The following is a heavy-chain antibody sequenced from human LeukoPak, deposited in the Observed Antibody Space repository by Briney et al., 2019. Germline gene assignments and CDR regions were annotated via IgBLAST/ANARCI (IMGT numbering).Heavy chain of an antibody. CDR1: GGTFSSYA. Sequence: ASVKVSCKASGGTFSSYAISWVRQAPGQGLEWMGGIIPIFGTANYAQKFQGRVTITADESTSTAYMELSSLRSEDTAVYYCARDPQNTEYRLLETNWFDPWGQGTLVTVSS. V-gene: IGHV1-69*13. CDR3: ARDPQNTEYRLLETNWFDP. J-gene: IGHJ5*02. CDR2: IIPIFGTA. D-gene: IGHD2-2*01.